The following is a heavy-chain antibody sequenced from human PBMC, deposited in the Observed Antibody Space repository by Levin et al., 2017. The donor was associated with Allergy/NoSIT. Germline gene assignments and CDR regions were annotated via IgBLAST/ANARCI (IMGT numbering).Heavy chain of an antibody. J-gene: IGHJ4*02. CDR1: GFTFSNYN. Sequence: GESLKISCAASGFTFSNYNMNWVRQAPGKGLEWVSSISSSSGSIYYADSVKGRFTISRDNAKNSVYLQMNSLRAEDTAVYYCARVGDFWSGVYYFDYWGQGTLVTVSS. D-gene: IGHD3-3*01. V-gene: IGHV3-21*01. CDR2: ISSSSGSI. CDR3: ARVGDFWSGVYYFDY.